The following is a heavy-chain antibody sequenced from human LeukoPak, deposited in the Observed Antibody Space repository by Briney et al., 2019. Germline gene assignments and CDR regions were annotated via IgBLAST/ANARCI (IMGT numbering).Heavy chain of an antibody. Sequence: ASVKVSCKASGGTFSSYAISWVRQAPGQGLEWMGRIIPIFGTANYAQKFQGRVTITTDESTSTAYMELSSLRSEDTAVYYCASGLLTQNWFDPWGQGTLVTVSS. CDR1: GGTFSSYA. J-gene: IGHJ5*02. V-gene: IGHV1-69*05. CDR2: IIPIFGTA. D-gene: IGHD2-21*02. CDR3: ASGLLTQNWFDP.